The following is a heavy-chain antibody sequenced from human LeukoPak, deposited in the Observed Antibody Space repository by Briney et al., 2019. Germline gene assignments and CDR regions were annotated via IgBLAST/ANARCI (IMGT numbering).Heavy chain of an antibody. Sequence: GGSLRLSCAASGFTVSSNYMNWVRQAPGEGLEWVSVIYSGGSTYYADSVKGRFTISRDNSKNTLYLQMNSLRAEDTAVYYCARDSSGWYYFDHWGQGTLVTVSS. CDR1: GFTVSSNY. CDR2: IYSGGST. D-gene: IGHD6-19*01. J-gene: IGHJ4*02. V-gene: IGHV3-53*01. CDR3: ARDSSGWYYFDH.